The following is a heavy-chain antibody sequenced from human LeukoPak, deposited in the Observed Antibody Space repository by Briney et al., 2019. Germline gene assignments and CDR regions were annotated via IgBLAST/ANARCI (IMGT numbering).Heavy chain of an antibody. CDR2: ISYDGSNK. V-gene: IGHV3-30*04. J-gene: IGHJ4*02. CDR3: TRAPTGDY. D-gene: IGHD1-1*01. CDR1: GFTFSSYA. Sequence: GGSLRLSCAASGFTFSSYAMHWVRQAPGKGPEWVAVISYDGSNKYYADSVKGRFTISRDNSKNTLYLQMNSLRAEDTAVYFCTRAPTGDYWGQGTLVTVSS.